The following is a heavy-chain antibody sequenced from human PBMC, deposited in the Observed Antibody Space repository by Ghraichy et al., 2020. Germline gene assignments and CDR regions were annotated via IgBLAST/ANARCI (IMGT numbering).Heavy chain of an antibody. CDR3: ARHPAAAYFDY. Sequence: ESLNISCTVSGGSISSSSYYWGWIRQPPGKGLEWIGSINYSGRLYYNPSLKSRVTISVDTSKNKFSLKLSSVTAADTAVYYCARHPAAAYFDYWGQGTLVTVSS. V-gene: IGHV4-39*01. J-gene: IGHJ4*02. CDR2: INYSGRL. D-gene: IGHD6-25*01. CDR1: GGSISSSSYY.